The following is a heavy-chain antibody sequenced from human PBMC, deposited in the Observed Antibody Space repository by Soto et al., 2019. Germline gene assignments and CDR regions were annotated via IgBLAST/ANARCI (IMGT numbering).Heavy chain of an antibody. CDR3: ARHVYYDSSGYHFDY. CDR2: IYYSGST. J-gene: IGHJ4*02. D-gene: IGHD3-22*01. CDR1: GDFLSSYY. Sequence: SETLSLTCTVSGDFLSSYYWSWIRQSPGKGLEWIGYIYYSGSTNYNPSLKSRVTISVDTSKNQFSLKLSSVTAADTAVYYCARHVYYDSSGYHFDYWGQGTLVTVSS. V-gene: IGHV4-59*08.